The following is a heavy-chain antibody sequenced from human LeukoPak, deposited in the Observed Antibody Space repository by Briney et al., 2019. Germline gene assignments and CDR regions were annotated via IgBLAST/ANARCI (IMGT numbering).Heavy chain of an antibody. CDR1: GFTVSSNY. CDR2: IYSGGST. CDR3: VRGHLRPKAFDY. Sequence: GGSLRLSCAASGFTVSSNYMSWVRQAPGKGLEWVSVIYSGGSTYYADSVKGRFTISRDNSKNTLYLQMNSLRAEDTAVYYCVRGHLRPKAFDYWGQGTLVTVSS. J-gene: IGHJ4*02. V-gene: IGHV3-66*01. D-gene: IGHD4-17*01.